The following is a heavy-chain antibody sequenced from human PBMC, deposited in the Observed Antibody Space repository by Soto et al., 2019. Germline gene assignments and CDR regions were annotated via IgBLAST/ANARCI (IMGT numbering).Heavy chain of an antibody. CDR1: GFTFSIYA. J-gene: IGHJ2*01. CDR2: ISGSGVST. Sequence: PGGSLRLSCAASGFTFSIYAMTWVRQAPGKGLEWVSAISGSGVSTYYADSVKGRFTISRDNSKNTLYLQMNSLRAEDTALYYCTRALVVTTTHYWYFDLWGRGTLVTVSS. D-gene: IGHD2-21*02. CDR3: TRALVVTTTHYWYFDL. V-gene: IGHV3-23*01.